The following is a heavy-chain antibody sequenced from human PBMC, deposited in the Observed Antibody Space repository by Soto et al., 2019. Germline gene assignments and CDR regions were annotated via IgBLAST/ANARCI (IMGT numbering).Heavy chain of an antibody. V-gene: IGHV4-30-4*01. Sequence: SQILSLTCTVSGGSIRSGDHYWSWIRQPPGKGLEWIGYIYYSGSTYYNPSLKSRVTISVDTSKSQFSLKLTSVTAADTAVYYCARERPDGARLDPWGQGTLVTVPS. CDR1: GGSIRSGDHY. CDR2: IYYSGST. J-gene: IGHJ5*02. D-gene: IGHD6-6*01. CDR3: ARERPDGARLDP.